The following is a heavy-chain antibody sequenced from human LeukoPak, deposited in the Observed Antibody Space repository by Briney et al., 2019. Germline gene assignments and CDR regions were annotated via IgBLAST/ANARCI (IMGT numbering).Heavy chain of an antibody. V-gene: IGHV3-7*04. J-gene: IGHJ4*02. Sequence: GGSLRLSCGASGFTVSSYWMTWVRQAPGKGLEWVANIKQDGSEKYYVDSVKGRFTISRDNAKNSLYLQMNSLRADDMAIYYCARSGSYYRSGSYYSDYWGQGTLVTVSS. D-gene: IGHD3-10*01. CDR2: IKQDGSEK. CDR3: ARSGSYYRSGSYYSDY. CDR1: GFTVSSYW.